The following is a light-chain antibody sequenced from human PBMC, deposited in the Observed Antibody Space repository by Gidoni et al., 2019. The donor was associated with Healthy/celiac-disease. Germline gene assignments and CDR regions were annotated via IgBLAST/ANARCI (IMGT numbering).Light chain of an antibody. J-gene: IGKJ1*01. CDR2: GAS. V-gene: IGKV1-17*01. Sequence: DIPMTQSPSSLSASVGDRVTITCRASHGIRNAIGWYQQKPRKAPKRLIYGASSLQSGVPSRFSGSGTGTEITLTISSLQPEDFATDYCLQHKSYHWTFGQGTKVEIK. CDR3: LQHKSYHWT. CDR1: HGIRNA.